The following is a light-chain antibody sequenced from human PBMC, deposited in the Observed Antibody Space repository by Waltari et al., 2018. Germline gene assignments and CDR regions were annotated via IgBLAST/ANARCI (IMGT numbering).Light chain of an antibody. CDR1: QAIGSS. CDR3: QNYGSDPVYT. CDR2: AAS. J-gene: IGKJ2*01. Sequence: DIQLTQSPSSLSASLGDRVTISCRADQAIGSSLVWYQQRPGEGPGLLIVAASTLQSGVSSRFSGSGSGTDFTLTISSLKPEDVGTDFCQNYGSDPVYTFGQGTRL. V-gene: IGKV1-27*01.